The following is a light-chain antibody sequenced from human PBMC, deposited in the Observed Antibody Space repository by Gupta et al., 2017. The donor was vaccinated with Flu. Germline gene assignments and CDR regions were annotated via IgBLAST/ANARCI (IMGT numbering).Light chain of an antibody. CDR3: QSYDSSLSGYV. J-gene: IGLJ1*01. CDR2: AHS. CDR1: SSNIGAGYE. V-gene: IGLV1-40*01. Sequence: SVTISCTGSSSNIGAGYEVHWYQQLPGTAPKLLIYAHSDRPSGVPDRFSGSKSGISASLAITGLQAEDEADYYCQSYDSSLSGYVFGTGTKVTV.